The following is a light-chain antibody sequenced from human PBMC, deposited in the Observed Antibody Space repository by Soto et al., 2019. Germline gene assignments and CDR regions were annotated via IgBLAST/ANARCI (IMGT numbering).Light chain of an antibody. V-gene: IGLV2-14*01. J-gene: IGLJ3*02. Sequence: QSALTQPASVSGSPGQSITISCTGTSRDVGGYNYVSWYQHHPGKAPKLMIYEVNNRPSGVPDRFSGSKSGSTASLTISGLQAEDEAEYYCCLSPGSLTWLFGGGTKLTVL. CDR1: SRDVGGYNY. CDR2: EVN. CDR3: CLSPGSLTWL.